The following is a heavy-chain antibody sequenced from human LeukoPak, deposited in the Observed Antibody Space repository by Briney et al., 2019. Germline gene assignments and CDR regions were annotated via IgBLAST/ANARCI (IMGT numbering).Heavy chain of an antibody. Sequence: SVKVSCKASGGTFSSYTISWVRQAPGLGLEWMGRIIPILGIANYAQKFQGRVTITADKSTSTAYMELSSLRSEDTAVYYCARDYAYYYDSSGYYPPLGYWGQGTLVTVSS. CDR2: IIPILGIA. J-gene: IGHJ4*02. V-gene: IGHV1-69*04. CDR1: GGTFSSYT. D-gene: IGHD3-22*01. CDR3: ARDYAYYYDSSGYYPPLGY.